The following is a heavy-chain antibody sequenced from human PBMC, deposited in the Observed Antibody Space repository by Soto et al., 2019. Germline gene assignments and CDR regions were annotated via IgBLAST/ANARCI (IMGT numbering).Heavy chain of an antibody. V-gene: IGHV4-30-2*01. CDR1: GGSISSGGYS. Sequence: PSETLSLTCAVSGGSISSGGYSWSWIRQPPGKGLEWIGYIYHSGSTYYNPSLKSRVTISVDRSKNQFSLKLSSVTAADTAVYYCARGPYSSSWYGVSYYSDYWGQGTLVTVSS. D-gene: IGHD6-13*01. CDR3: ARGPYSSSWYGVSYYSDY. CDR2: IYHSGST. J-gene: IGHJ4*02.